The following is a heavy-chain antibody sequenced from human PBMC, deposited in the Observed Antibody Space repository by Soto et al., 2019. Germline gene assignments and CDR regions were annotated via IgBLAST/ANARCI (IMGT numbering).Heavy chain of an antibody. CDR3: ARVVTDYYGSGSYYSHPTYYFDY. J-gene: IGHJ4*02. D-gene: IGHD3-10*01. CDR1: GGSISSYY. Sequence: LSLTCTVSGGSISSYYWSWIRQPPGKGLEWIGYIYYSGSTNYNPSLKSRVTISVDTSKNQFSLKLSSVTAADTAVYYCARVVTDYYGSGSYYSHPTYYFDYWGQGTLVTVSS. CDR2: IYYSGST. V-gene: IGHV4-59*01.